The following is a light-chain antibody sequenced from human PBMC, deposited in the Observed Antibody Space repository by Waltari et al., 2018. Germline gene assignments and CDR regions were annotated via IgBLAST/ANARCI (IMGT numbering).Light chain of an antibody. Sequence: QSALTQPRPVSGSPGQSVTISCTGPSRDVGGYNSVSWYQQDPGKAPKLLVFDVSERPSGVSDRFSGSKSGNTASLTISGLQAEDEADYHCCSFAAGNTVIFGGGTKLTVV. V-gene: IGLV2-11*01. CDR2: DVS. CDR3: CSFAAGNTVI. J-gene: IGLJ2*01. CDR1: SRDVGGYNS.